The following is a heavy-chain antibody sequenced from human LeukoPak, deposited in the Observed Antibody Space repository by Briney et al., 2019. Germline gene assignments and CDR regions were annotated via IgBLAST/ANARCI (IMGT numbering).Heavy chain of an antibody. CDR1: GFTFSFYG. J-gene: IGHJ4*02. Sequence: GGTLRLSCAASGFTFSFYGMNWVRQAPGKGLEWVSGITGAGHTYYADSVQGRFTIYRDNSKNTLYLQMNRLGAEDTAIYYCVQDWAWGAFGYWGQGTLVTVSS. V-gene: IGHV3-23*01. CDR2: ITGAGHT. CDR3: VQDWAWGAFGY. D-gene: IGHD7-27*01.